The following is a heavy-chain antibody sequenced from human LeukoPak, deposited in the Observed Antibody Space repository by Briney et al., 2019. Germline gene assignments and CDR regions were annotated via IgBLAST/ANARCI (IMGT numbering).Heavy chain of an antibody. D-gene: IGHD3-22*01. Sequence: SETRSLTCTASGDSISSYNYFWGWIRQPPGKGLEWVGSIYYRGNTYYNPSLKSRVTLSADTSKNQFSLKVTSVTAADTAVYYCARASSGYYWDFDYWGQGALVTVSS. CDR3: ARASSGYYWDFDY. CDR1: GDSISSYNYF. V-gene: IGHV4-39*01. CDR2: IYYRGNT. J-gene: IGHJ4*02.